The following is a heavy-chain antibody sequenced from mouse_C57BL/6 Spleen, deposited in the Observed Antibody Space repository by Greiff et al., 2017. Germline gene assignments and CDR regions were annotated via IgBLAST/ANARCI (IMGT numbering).Heavy chain of an antibody. CDR3: ARGSSSPYFDY. CDR1: GYAFSSYW. V-gene: IGHV1-80*01. Sequence: QVQLQQSGAELVKPGASVKISCKASGYAFSSYWMNWVKQRPGKGLEWIGQIYPGDGDTNYNGKFKGKATLTADKSSSTAYMQLSSLTSEDSAVYYCARGSSSPYFDYWGQGTTLTVSS. CDR2: IYPGDGDT. D-gene: IGHD1-1*01. J-gene: IGHJ2*01.